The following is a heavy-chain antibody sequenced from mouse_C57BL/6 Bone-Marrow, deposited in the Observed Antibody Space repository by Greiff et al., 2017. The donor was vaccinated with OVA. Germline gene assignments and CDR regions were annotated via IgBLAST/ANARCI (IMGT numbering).Heavy chain of an antibody. CDR2: IYPRSGNT. CDR3: ARDSDYAWFAY. Sequence: VKLQQSGAELARPGASVKLSCKASGYTFTSYGISWVKQRTGQGLEWIGEIYPRSGNTYYNEKFKGKATLTADKSSSTAYMELRRLTSEDSAVSFCARDSDYAWFAYWGQGTLVTVSA. CDR1: GYTFTSYG. J-gene: IGHJ3*01. D-gene: IGHD2-4*01. V-gene: IGHV1-81*01.